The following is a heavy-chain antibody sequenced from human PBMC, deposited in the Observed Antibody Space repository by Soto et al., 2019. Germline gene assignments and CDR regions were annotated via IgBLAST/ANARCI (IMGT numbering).Heavy chain of an antibody. V-gene: IGHV4-34*01. CDR1: GGSFSGYY. J-gene: IGHJ6*03. CDR3: ARGPLVGYCSGGSCYAYYYYYYMDV. Sequence: QVQLQQWGAGLLKPSETLSLTCAVYGGSFSGYYWSWIRQPPGKGLEWIGEINHSGSTNYNPSLKSRVTISVDTSKNQFSLKLSSGTAADTAVYYCARGPLVGYCSGGSCYAYYYYYYMDVWGKGTTVTVSS. CDR2: INHSGST. D-gene: IGHD2-15*01.